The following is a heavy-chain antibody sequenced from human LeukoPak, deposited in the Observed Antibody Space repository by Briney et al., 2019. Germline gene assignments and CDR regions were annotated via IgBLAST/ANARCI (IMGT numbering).Heavy chain of an antibody. CDR2: ISSSSSYT. CDR1: GFTFMNHA. Sequence: PGGSLRLSCAASGFTFMNHAMNWVRQAPGKGLEWVSSISSSSSYTYYADSVRGRFTISRDNSKNSLYLQMNSLRTEDTALYYCAKSLSPEIAAATLFDYWGQGTLVTVSS. V-gene: IGHV3-21*04. CDR3: AKSLSPEIAAATLFDY. D-gene: IGHD6-13*01. J-gene: IGHJ4*02.